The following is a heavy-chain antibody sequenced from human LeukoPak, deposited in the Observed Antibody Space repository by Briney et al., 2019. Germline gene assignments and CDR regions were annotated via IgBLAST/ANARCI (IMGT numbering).Heavy chain of an antibody. J-gene: IGHJ4*02. CDR1: GFTFSSYA. V-gene: IGHV3-23*01. Sequence: PGGSLRLSCAASGFTFSSYAMSWVRQAPGKGLEWVSAISGSGGSTYYADSVKGRFTISRDNSKNTLYLQMNSLRAEDTAVYYCAKEGDYNLGSGYSGSTERYVDYWGQGTLVTVSS. D-gene: IGHD1-26*01. CDR3: AKEGDYNLGSGYSGSTERYVDY. CDR2: ISGSGGST.